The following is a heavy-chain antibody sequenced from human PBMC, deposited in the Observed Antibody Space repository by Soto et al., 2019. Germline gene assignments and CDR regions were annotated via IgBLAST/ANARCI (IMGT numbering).Heavy chain of an antibody. CDR3: AKEGPITNWYFDY. J-gene: IGHJ4*02. D-gene: IGHD1-1*01. V-gene: IGHV3-30*18. CDR2: ISYDGNLA. CDR1: GFTFSSYG. Sequence: QVELVESGGGVVQPGRSLRLSCAASGFTFSSYGMHWVRQAPGKGLEWVAVISYDGNLAYYADSVKGRFTISRDNSKNTLYLQIHSLRTEDTAIYYCAKEGPITNWYFDYWGQGTLVTVSS.